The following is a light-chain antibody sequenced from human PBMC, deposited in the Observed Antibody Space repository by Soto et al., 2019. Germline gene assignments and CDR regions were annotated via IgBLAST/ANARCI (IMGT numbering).Light chain of an antibody. CDR2: GAS. CDR1: QSVSSN. CDR3: QQYNNRPIT. Sequence: RVMTQYTATMSVSPGESDTLSCRASQSVSSNLAWYQQKPGQAPRLLIYGASTRATGIPARFSGSGSGTEFTLTISSLQSEDFAVYYCQQYNNRPITFGQGTRLEIK. J-gene: IGKJ5*01. V-gene: IGKV3-15*01.